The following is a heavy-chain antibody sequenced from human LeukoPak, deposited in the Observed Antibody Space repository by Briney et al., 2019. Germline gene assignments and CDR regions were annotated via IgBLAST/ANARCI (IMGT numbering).Heavy chain of an antibody. J-gene: IGHJ4*02. CDR2: IYHSGST. CDR3: ASLYDYVWGSYRYTSQDY. V-gene: IGHV4-30-2*01. D-gene: IGHD3-16*02. CDR1: GGSISSGGYS. Sequence: SQTLSLTCAVSGGSISSGGYSWSWIRQPPGKGLEWIGYIYHSGSTYYNPSLKSRVTISVDTSKNQFSLKLSSVTAADTAVYYCASLYDYVWGSYRYTSQDYWGQGTLVTVSS.